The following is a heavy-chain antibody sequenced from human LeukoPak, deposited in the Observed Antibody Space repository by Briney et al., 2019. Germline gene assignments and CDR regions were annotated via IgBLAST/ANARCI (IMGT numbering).Heavy chain of an antibody. CDR1: GYSISSGYY. CDR3: ARGIVVVPAAPTGWFDP. J-gene: IGHJ5*02. CDR2: IYHSGST. Sequence: SETLSLTCTVSGYSISSGYYWGWIRQPPGKGLEWIGSIYHSGSTHYNPSLKSRVTISVDTSKNQFSLKLSSVTAADTAVYYCARGIVVVPAAPTGWFDPWGQGTLVTVSS. D-gene: IGHD2-2*01. V-gene: IGHV4-38-2*02.